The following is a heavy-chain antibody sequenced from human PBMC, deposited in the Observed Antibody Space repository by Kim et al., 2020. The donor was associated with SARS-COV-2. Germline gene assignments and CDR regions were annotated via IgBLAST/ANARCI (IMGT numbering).Heavy chain of an antibody. J-gene: IGHJ4*02. Sequence: YADSVKGRFTISRDNSKNTLYLQMNSLRAEDTAVYYCARDRSIGGSSPDYWGQGTLVTVSS. D-gene: IGHD6-13*01. CDR3: ARDRSIGGSSPDY. V-gene: IGHV3-30*01.